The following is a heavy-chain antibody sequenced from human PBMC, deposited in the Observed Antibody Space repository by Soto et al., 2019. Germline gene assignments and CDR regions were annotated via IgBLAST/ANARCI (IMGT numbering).Heavy chain of an antibody. CDR3: ARGGIAAAAPPDY. J-gene: IGHJ4*02. D-gene: IGHD6-13*01. V-gene: IGHV4-31*03. Sequence: QVQLQESGPGLVKPSQTLSLTYTVSGGSISSGGYYWSWIRQHPGKGLEWIGYIYYSGSTYYNPSLKSRVTISVDTSENQFSLKLSSVTAADTAVYYCARGGIAAAAPPDYWGQGTLVTVSS. CDR2: IYYSGST. CDR1: GGSISSGGYY.